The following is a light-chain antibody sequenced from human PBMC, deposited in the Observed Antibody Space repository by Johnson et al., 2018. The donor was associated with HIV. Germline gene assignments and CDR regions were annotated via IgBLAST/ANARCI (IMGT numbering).Light chain of an antibody. V-gene: IGLV1-51*01. Sequence: QSVLTQPPSVSAAPGQKVTISCSGSSSNIGNNYVSWYQQLPGTAPKLLIYDNNKRPSGTPDRFSGSKSGTSATLGITGLQTGDEADYYCGTWDSGLGAVYVFGPGTKVTVL. CDR2: DNN. CDR1: SSNIGNNY. CDR3: GTWDSGLGAVYV. J-gene: IGLJ1*01.